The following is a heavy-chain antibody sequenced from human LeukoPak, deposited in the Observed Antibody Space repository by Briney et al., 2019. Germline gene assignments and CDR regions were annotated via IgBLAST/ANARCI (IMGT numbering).Heavy chain of an antibody. CDR3: ARGGLYSYGLQEGSGRGSSHDY. CDR2: INPDSGGT. D-gene: IGHD5-18*01. Sequence: ASVKVSCKASGYTFTGYYMHWVRQAPGQGLEWMGWINPDSGGTNYAQKFQSRVTMTRDTSISTAYMELTRLRSDDTAVYYCARGGLYSYGLQEGSGRGSSHDYWGQGTLVTVSS. CDR1: GYTFTGYY. J-gene: IGHJ4*02. V-gene: IGHV1-2*02.